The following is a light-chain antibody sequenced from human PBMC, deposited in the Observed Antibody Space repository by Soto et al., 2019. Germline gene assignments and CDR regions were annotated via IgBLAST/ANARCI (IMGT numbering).Light chain of an antibody. CDR1: SAPISTTYY. CDR3: VLYMGSGAYL. J-gene: IGLJ1*01. Sequence: QTVVIQESSLSVSPGGTVTLTCGLRSAPISTTYYPAWYQQTPGQAPRTLIYSTNTRSSGVPDRFSGSIRGNKAALTITGAQEEDEAEYHCVLYMGSGAYLFGPGTKLTVL. V-gene: IGLV8-61*01. CDR2: STN.